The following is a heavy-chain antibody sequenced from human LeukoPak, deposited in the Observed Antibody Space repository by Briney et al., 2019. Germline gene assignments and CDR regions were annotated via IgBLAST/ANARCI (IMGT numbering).Heavy chain of an antibody. J-gene: IGHJ4*02. D-gene: IGHD1-26*01. CDR3: ARERGGADSFDY. CDR1: GFTFSGYA. CDR2: ISGSGGST. V-gene: IGHV3-23*01. Sequence: GGSLRLSCAASGFTFSGYAMSWVRQAPGKGLEWVSAISGSGGSTYYADSVKGRFTISRDNSKNTLYLQMNSLRAEDTAVYYCARERGGADSFDYWGQGTLVTVSS.